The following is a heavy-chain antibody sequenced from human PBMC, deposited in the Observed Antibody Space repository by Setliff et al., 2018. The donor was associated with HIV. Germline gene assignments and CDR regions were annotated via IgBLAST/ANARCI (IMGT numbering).Heavy chain of an antibody. CDR2: IYTSRGT. Sequence: SETLSLTCTVSGGSISGYHWNWLRQTPGKGLEWIGYIYTSRGTNYNHSLRTRVIISVDTSNQFSLKLSSVTAADAAVYYCARAQGLEMATVISFDSWGQGTRSPSPQ. CDR1: GGSISGYH. CDR3: ARAQGLEMATVISFDS. J-gene: IGHJ4*02. D-gene: IGHD5-18*01. V-gene: IGHV4-4*09.